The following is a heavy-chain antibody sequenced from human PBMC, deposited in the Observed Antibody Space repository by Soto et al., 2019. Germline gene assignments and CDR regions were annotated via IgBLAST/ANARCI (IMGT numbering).Heavy chain of an antibody. Sequence: QITLKESGPTLVKPTQTLTLTCTFSGFSLSTSGVGVGWIRQPPGKALEWLALIYWDDDKRYSPSLKSRLTNTKNTSQNQVVLTMTNMDPVDTATYYCADNPGYSSCWYGGYFDYWGQGTLVTVSS. D-gene: IGHD6-19*01. CDR3: ADNPGYSSCWYGGYFDY. V-gene: IGHV2-5*02. J-gene: IGHJ4*02. CDR2: IYWDDDK. CDR1: GFSLSTSGVG.